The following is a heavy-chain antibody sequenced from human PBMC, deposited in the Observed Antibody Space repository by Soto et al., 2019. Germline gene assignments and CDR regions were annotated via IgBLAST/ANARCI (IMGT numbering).Heavy chain of an antibody. V-gene: IGHV7-4-1*01. D-gene: IGHD3-22*01. CDR3: ARDPSDYYDSRAFQH. J-gene: IGHJ1*01. Sequence: GASVKVSCKASGYTFTSYAMNCVRQAPGQGLEWMGWINTNTGNPTYAQGFTGRFVFSLDTSVSTAYLQICSLKAEDTAVYYCARDPSDYYDSRAFQHWGHGTLVTVSS. CDR1: GYTFTSYA. CDR2: INTNTGNP.